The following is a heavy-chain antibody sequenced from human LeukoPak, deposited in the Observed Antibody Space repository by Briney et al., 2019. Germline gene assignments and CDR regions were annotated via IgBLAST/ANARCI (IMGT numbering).Heavy chain of an antibody. D-gene: IGHD1-26*01. V-gene: IGHV4-59*08. Sequence: SETLSLTCTVSGGSISPYYWSWIRQPPGKGLEWIGYIYYSGSTSYNSSLNSRVTISVDTSKNQFSLKLSSMTAADTAVYYCARHGGGGESYPRVFDSWGRGNLVTVSS. CDR3: ARHGGGGESYPRVFDS. J-gene: IGHJ4*02. CDR2: IYYSGST. CDR1: GGSISPYY.